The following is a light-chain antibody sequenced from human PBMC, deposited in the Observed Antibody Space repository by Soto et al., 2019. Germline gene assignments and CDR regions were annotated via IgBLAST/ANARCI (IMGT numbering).Light chain of an antibody. V-gene: IGKV1-5*03. CDR2: KAS. Sequence: DLQMTQSPSTLSASVGDRVTITCRASQSISSWLAWYQQKPGKAPKLLLYKASSLETGFPSRFSGSGSGTEFTLIISSLQPDDFASYYCQRYGSSSPWTFGQGTKVEIK. CDR3: QRYGSSSPWT. CDR1: QSISSW. J-gene: IGKJ1*01.